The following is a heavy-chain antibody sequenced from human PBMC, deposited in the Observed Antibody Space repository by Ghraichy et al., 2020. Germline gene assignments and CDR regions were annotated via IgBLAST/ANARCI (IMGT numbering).Heavy chain of an antibody. CDR3: ARAIFGVGYYYYYGMDV. CDR2: IDPSDSYT. Sequence: GGSLRLSCKGSGYSFTSYWISWVRQMPGKGLEWMGRIDPSDSYTNYSPSFQGHVTISADKSISTAYLQWSSLKASDTAMYYCARAIFGVGYYYYYGMDVWGQGTTVTVSS. V-gene: IGHV5-10-1*01. J-gene: IGHJ6*02. CDR1: GYSFTSYW. D-gene: IGHD3-3*01.